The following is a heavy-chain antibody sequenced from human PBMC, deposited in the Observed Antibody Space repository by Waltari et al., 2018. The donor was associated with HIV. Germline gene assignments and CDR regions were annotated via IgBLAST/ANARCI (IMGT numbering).Heavy chain of an antibody. CDR3: AKELRSGYSYYYYGMDV. J-gene: IGHJ6*02. CDR2: IRYDGNTK. CDR1: GFSFRIFG. Sequence: LVDSGGVGLQPGGSLRLSCAASGFSFRIFGIHWVRQAPGKGLEWVTFIRYDGNTKYYADAVKGRFTISRDNSKNTLYLQMSSLRAEDTSVYYCAKELRSGYSYYYYGMDVCGQGTTVTVSS. V-gene: IGHV3-30*02. D-gene: IGHD2-15*01.